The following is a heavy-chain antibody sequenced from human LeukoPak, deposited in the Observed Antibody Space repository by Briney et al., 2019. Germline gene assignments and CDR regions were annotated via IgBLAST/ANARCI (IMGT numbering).Heavy chain of an antibody. V-gene: IGHV4-4*07. CDR2: IYTSGST. D-gene: IGHD3-10*01. Sequence: SETLPLTCTVSGGSISSYYWSWIRQPAGKGLEWIGRIYTSGSTNNNPSLKSRVTISVDTSKKQFSLKLSSVIAADTAVYYCARETPYGSGSYPFDYWGQGILVTVSS. J-gene: IGHJ4*02. CDR1: GGSISSYY. CDR3: ARETPYGSGSYPFDY.